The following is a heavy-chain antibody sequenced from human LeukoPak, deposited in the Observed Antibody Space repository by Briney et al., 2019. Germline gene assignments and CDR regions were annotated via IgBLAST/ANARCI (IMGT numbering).Heavy chain of an antibody. Sequence: PSETLSLTCTVSGGSISSSSYYWGWIRQPPGKGLEWIGSIYYSGSTYYNPSLKSRVTISVDTSKNQFSLKLSSVTAADTAVYYCARDPHNYYDSSGYTYWGQGTLVTVSS. D-gene: IGHD3-22*01. CDR1: GGSISSSSYY. J-gene: IGHJ4*02. CDR3: ARDPHNYYDSSGYTY. CDR2: IYYSGST. V-gene: IGHV4-39*07.